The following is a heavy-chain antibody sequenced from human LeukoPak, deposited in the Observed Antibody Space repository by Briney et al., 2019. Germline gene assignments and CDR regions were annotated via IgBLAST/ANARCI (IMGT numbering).Heavy chain of an antibody. D-gene: IGHD3-22*01. V-gene: IGHV4-59*01. CDR3: ARAVNHGYSDY. J-gene: IGHJ4*02. CDR1: GGSISGYY. CDR2: IYYSGST. Sequence: PSETLSLTCTVSGGSISGYYWSWIRQPPGKGLEWIGYIYYSGSTTYNPSPKSRVIISVDTSNNQFSLKLSSVTAADTAVYYCARAVNHGYSDYWGQGTLVTVSS.